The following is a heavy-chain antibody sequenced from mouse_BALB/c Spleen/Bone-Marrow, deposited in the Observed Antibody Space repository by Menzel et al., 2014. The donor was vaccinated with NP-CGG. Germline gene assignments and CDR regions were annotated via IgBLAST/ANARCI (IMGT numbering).Heavy chain of an antibody. CDR1: GFTFSSYT. CDR2: ISSGGGNT. J-gene: IGHJ2*01. V-gene: IGHV5-9*03. D-gene: IGHD2-4*01. CDR3: ARYMITTSYFDY. Sequence: EVKLVESEGGLVKPGGSLKLSCAASGFTFSSYTMSWVRQTPEKRLEWVATISSGGGNTYYPDSVKGRFTISRDNAKNNLYLQMSSLRSEDTALYYCARYMITTSYFDYWGQGTTLTVSS.